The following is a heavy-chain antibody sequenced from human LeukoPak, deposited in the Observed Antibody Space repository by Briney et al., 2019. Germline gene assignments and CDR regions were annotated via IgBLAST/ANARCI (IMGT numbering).Heavy chain of an antibody. D-gene: IGHD4-23*01. Sequence: SVKVSCKPSGGAFSSYDISWLRQAPGQGLEWMGGITPIFGTANYAQKFQGRVTITAVESMSTAYMELSSLRSEDTAVYYCARGWLAETTVVTPYNYWGQGTLVTVSS. V-gene: IGHV1-69*13. CDR2: ITPIFGTA. CDR1: GGAFSSYD. J-gene: IGHJ4*02. CDR3: ARGWLAETTVVTPYNY.